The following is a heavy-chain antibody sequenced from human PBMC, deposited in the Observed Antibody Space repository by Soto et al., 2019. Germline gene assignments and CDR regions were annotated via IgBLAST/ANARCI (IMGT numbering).Heavy chain of an antibody. J-gene: IGHJ1*01. Sequence: SETLSLTCTVSGDSIITYSWSWIRQPPGKGLEWIGYMSYSGNTNYNPSLKSRVTVSVDASKDQFSLTLTSVTAADTAVYYCARHESDHSDYFHLWGQGTPVTVSS. CDR1: GDSIITYS. CDR3: ARHESDHSDYFHL. V-gene: IGHV4-59*08. CDR2: MSYSGNT.